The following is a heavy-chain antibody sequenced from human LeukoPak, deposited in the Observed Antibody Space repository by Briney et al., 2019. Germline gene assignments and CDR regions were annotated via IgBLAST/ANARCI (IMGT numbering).Heavy chain of an antibody. D-gene: IGHD6-13*01. Sequence: GGSLRLSCAASGFTFSSYAMHWVRQAPGKGLEWVAVISYDGSNKYYADSVKGRFTISRDNAKNTLYLQMNSLRAEDTAVYYCARGAQQLASWYFDLWGRGTLVTVSS. CDR3: ARGAQQLASWYFDL. J-gene: IGHJ2*01. CDR1: GFTFSSYA. CDR2: ISYDGSNK. V-gene: IGHV3-30*04.